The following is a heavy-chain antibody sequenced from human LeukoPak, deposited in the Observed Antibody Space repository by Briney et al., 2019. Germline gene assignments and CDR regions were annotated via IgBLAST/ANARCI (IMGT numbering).Heavy chain of an antibody. CDR3: AKDRDFGSFFDY. Sequence: AGGSLRLSCAASGFTFSSYEMNWVRQAPGKGLEWVSYISSSGSTIYYADSVKGRFTISRDNSKNTLYLQMNSLRAEDTAVYYCAKDRDFGSFFDYWGQGTLVTVSS. CDR2: ISSSGSTI. J-gene: IGHJ4*02. V-gene: IGHV3-48*03. CDR1: GFTFSSYE. D-gene: IGHD1-26*01.